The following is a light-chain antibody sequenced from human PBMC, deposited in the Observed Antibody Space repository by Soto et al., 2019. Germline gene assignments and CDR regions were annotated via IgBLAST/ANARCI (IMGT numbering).Light chain of an antibody. Sequence: QSALTQSASVSGSPGQSITISCTGTTSDVADFNYVSWYQHHPGNAPKLIIYAASNRPPGVSNRFSGSKSGNTASLTISGLQAEDEGEYYCSSSTSTTTLLFGGGTKLTVL. J-gene: IGLJ2*01. V-gene: IGLV2-14*01. CDR3: SSSTSTTTLL. CDR2: AAS. CDR1: TSDVADFNY.